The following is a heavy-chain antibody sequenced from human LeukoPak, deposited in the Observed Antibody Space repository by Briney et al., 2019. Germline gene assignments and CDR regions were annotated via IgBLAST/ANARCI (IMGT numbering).Heavy chain of an antibody. Sequence: SETLSLTCTVSGGFISSFYCSWIRQPPGKGLEWIGYIYYSGTTSYNPSLKSRVTISVDTSKNQFSLKLSSVTAADTAVYYCARRAYSYGDFDYWGQGTLVTVSS. CDR2: IYYSGTT. V-gene: IGHV4-59*08. CDR1: GGFISSFY. J-gene: IGHJ4*02. CDR3: ARRAYSYGDFDY. D-gene: IGHD5-18*01.